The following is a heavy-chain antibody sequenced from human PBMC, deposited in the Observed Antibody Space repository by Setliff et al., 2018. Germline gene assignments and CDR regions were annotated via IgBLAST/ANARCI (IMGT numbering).Heavy chain of an antibody. D-gene: IGHD1-26*01. CDR1: GYTFSTYG. CDR2: ISAYNGNT. J-gene: IGHJ6*03. V-gene: IGHV1-18*01. Sequence: ASVKVSCKDSGYTFSTYGISWVRQAPGQGLEWMGWISAYNGNTNYAQRFQGRVTMTADTSISTAYMELSSLRSEDTAVYYCARVKVIVGATPRTYYMDVWGKGTTVTVSS. CDR3: ARVKVIVGATPRTYYMDV.